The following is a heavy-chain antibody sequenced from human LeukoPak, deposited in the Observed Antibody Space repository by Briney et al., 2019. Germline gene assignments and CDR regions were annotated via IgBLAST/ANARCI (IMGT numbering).Heavy chain of an antibody. J-gene: IGHJ4*02. CDR1: GFTFDDYA. D-gene: IGHD1-26*01. CDR3: AKDIGADSGSYGYYFDY. V-gene: IGHV3-9*03. Sequence: GRSLRLSCAASGFTFDDYATHWVRQAPGKGLEWVSGISWNSGNIGYADSVKGRFTISRDNAKNSLYLQMNSLRAEDMALYYCAKDIGADSGSYGYYFDYWGQGTLVTVSS. CDR2: ISWNSGNI.